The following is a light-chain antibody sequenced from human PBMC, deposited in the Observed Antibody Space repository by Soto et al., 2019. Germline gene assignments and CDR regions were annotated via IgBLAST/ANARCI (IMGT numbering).Light chain of an antibody. CDR1: SSDVGAYNY. CDR3: SSYTSSNTYV. V-gene: IGLV2-14*03. J-gene: IGLJ1*01. CDR2: DVS. Sequence: QSVLTQPASVSGSPGQSITISSTGTSSDVGAYNYVSWYQQHPGKAPKLMIYDVSNRPSGVSNRFSGSKSGNTASLTISGLQAEDEADYYCSSYTSSNTYVFGTGTKVTVL.